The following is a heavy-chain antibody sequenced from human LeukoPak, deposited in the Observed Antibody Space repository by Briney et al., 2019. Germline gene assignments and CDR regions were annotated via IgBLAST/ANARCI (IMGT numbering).Heavy chain of an antibody. CDR3: ALVYDLNPDYGDYPPNYYYMDV. V-gene: IGHV1-18*01. Sequence: GASVKVSCKASGYTFTSYGISWVRQAPGQGLEWMGWISAYNGNTNYAQKLQGRVTMTTVTYTSTAYMELRSLRSDDTAVYYCALVYDLNPDYGDYPPNYYYMDVWGKGTTVTVSS. CDR2: ISAYNGNT. CDR1: GYTFTSYG. D-gene: IGHD4-17*01. J-gene: IGHJ6*03.